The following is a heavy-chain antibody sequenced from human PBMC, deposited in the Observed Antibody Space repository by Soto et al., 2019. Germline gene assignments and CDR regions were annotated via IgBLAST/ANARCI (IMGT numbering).Heavy chain of an antibody. V-gene: IGHV1-18*01. Sequence: ASVKVSCKASGYTFTSYGISWVRQAPGQGLEWMGWISAYNGNTNYAQKLQGRVTMTTDTSTSTAYMELRSLRSDDTAVYYCARDPGPDYYDSSGYYVFDYWGQGTLVTVSS. CDR2: ISAYNGNT. D-gene: IGHD3-22*01. CDR3: ARDPGPDYYDSSGYYVFDY. CDR1: GYTFTSYG. J-gene: IGHJ4*02.